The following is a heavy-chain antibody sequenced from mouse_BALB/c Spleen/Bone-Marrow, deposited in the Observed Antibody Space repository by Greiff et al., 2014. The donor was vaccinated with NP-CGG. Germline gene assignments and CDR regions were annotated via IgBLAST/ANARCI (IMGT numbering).Heavy chain of an antibody. CDR1: GHTFTTYW. Sequence: QVQLQQSGPELAKPGASVQMSCKASGHTFTTYWIHWVKQRPGQGLEWIGYIDPRTGYTEYNQKFKDKATLTADKSSNTAYMQLRSLTSEDSAVYYCARYWDTYWGQGTQVTVSA. J-gene: IGHJ3*01. CDR2: IDPRTGYT. V-gene: IGHV1-7*01. D-gene: IGHD4-1*01. CDR3: ARYWDTY.